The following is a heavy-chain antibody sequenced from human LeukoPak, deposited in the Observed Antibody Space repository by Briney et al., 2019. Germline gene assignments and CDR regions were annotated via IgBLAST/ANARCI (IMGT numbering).Heavy chain of an antibody. CDR3: ARDGYRLSGYFYYMDV. V-gene: IGHV1-18*01. CDR1: GGTFSSYA. D-gene: IGHD2-2*03. Sequence: ASVKVSCKASGGTFSSYAISWVRQAPGQGLEWMGWINTHNGDTNYAQKLQGRVTMTTDTSTSTAYIELRSLRSDDTAVYYCARDGYRLSGYFYYMDVWGKGTTVTVSS. CDR2: INTHNGDT. J-gene: IGHJ6*03.